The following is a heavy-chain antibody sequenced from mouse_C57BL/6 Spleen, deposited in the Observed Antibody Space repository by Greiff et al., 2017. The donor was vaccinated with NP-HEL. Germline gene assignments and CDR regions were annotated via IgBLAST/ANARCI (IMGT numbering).Heavy chain of an antibody. CDR1: GFTFSDYG. V-gene: IGHV5-17*01. CDR2: ISSGSSTI. D-gene: IGHD2-1*01. CDR3: ARQGDGNYDYYAMDY. J-gene: IGHJ4*01. Sequence: EVKLVESGGGLVKPGGSLKLSCAASGFTFSDYGMHWVRQAPEKGLEWVAYISSGSSTIYYADTVKGRFTISRDNAKNTLFLQMTSLRSEDTAMYYCARQGDGNYDYYAMDYWGQGTSVTVSS.